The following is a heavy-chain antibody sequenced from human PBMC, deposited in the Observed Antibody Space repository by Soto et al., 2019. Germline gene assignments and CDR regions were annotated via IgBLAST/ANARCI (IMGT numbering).Heavy chain of an antibody. CDR2: ISSIGST. V-gene: IGHV4-30-4*01. J-gene: IGHJ6*02. D-gene: IGHD3-9*01. Sequence: QVQLQESGPGLVKPSQTLSLTCTVSGGSISSGDYFWSWFRQSPGKGLEWIGYISSIGSTYYNPSLKSRVSVSRDTSQNQFALKLSSVITTDTAVYYCARGLVIRPYYYHGMDVWGQGNTVTVAS. CDR3: ARGLVIRPYYYHGMDV. CDR1: GGSISSGDYF.